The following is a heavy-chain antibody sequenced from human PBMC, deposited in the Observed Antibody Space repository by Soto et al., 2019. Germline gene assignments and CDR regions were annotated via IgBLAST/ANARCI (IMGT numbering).Heavy chain of an antibody. D-gene: IGHD2-2*01. CDR3: ESEGYCSSTSCPLDY. CDR1: GYTFTSYA. J-gene: IGHJ4*02. V-gene: IGHV1-3*01. CDR2: INAGNGNT. Sequence: ASVKVSCKASGYTFTSYAMHWVLQAPGQRLEWMGWINAGNGNTKYSQKFKGIVTITRDTSASTAYMELSSLRSEDTAVYYCESEGYCSSTSCPLDYWGQGTLVTVSS.